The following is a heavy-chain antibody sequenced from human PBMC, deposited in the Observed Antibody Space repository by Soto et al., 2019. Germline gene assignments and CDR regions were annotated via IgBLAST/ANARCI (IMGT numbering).Heavy chain of an antibody. J-gene: IGHJ5*01. CDR2: IYKSTAT. CDR3: ARGRYCLTGRCFPNWFDS. CDR1: GDSISTVDYF. Sequence: SETLSLTCSVSGDSISTVDYFWAWIRQPPGQALEYIGYIYKSTATYYNPSFESRVAISLDTSKSQFSLNVTSVTAADTAVYFCARGRYCLTGRCFPNWFDSWGQGTLVTVSS. D-gene: IGHD2-15*01. V-gene: IGHV4-30-4*01.